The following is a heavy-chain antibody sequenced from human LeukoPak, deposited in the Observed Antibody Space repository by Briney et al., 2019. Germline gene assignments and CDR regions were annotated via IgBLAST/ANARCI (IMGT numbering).Heavy chain of an antibody. CDR3: ARERVTGFDY. CDR1: GFTFSSYA. J-gene: IGHJ4*02. V-gene: IGHV3-30-3*01. Sequence: GGSLRLSCAASGFTFSSYAMQWVRQAPGKGLEWVAVISYDGSNKYYADSVKGRFTISRDNSKNTLYLQMNSLRAEDTAVYYCARERVTGFDYWGQGTLVTVSS. D-gene: IGHD1-20*01. CDR2: ISYDGSNK.